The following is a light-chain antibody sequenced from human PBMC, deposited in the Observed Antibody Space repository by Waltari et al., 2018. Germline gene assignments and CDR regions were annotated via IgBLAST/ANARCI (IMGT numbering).Light chain of an antibody. CDR2: AAS. CDR1: QTVSSDY. J-gene: IGKJ1*01. V-gene: IGKV3-20*01. Sequence: IVLTQSPGTLSLSPGERATLSCRASQTVSSDYLAWYQQKPGQAPRLLIYAASSRATGIPDRFSGSGSGTDFTLSISRLEPVDFAVYYCQQYGSSPRTFGQGTKVEIK. CDR3: QQYGSSPRT.